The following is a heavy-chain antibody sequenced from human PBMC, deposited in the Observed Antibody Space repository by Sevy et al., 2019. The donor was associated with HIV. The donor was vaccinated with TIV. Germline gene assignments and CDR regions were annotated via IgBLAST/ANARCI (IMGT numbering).Heavy chain of an antibody. V-gene: IGHV3-9*01. CDR1: GFNFDNYA. CDR2: ISWNSGSI. CDR3: ARDGAPYFDY. J-gene: IGHJ4*02. Sequence: GGSLRLSCAASGFNFDNYAMHWVRQVPGKGLEWVSGISWNSGSIGYADSVKGRFTISRDNAKNSLYLQMNSLRAEDTAVYYCARDGAPYFDYWGQGTLVTVSS.